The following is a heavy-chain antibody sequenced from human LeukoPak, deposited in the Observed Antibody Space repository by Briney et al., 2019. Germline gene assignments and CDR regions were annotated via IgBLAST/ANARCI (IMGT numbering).Heavy chain of an antibody. CDR3: ARAGGAGSGSYYDAFDI. CDR2: INPNSGGT. D-gene: IGHD3-10*01. V-gene: IGHV1-2*02. Sequence: ASVKVSCKASGYTFTGYYMHWVRQAPGQGLEWMGWINPNSGGTNYAQKFQGRVTMTTDTSTSTAYMELSRLRSDDTAVYYCARAGGAGSGSYYDAFDICGEGTMVTVSS. CDR1: GYTFTGYY. J-gene: IGHJ3*02.